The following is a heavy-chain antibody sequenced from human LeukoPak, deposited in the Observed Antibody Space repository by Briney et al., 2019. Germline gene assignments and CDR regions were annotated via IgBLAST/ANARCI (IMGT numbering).Heavy chain of an antibody. CDR3: ARGGSCSGGSCYSDSDY. CDR1: GGSISSYY. CDR2: IYTSGST. D-gene: IGHD2-15*01. V-gene: IGHV4-4*07. Sequence: SETLSLTCTVSGGSISSYYWSWIRQPAGKGLEWIGRIYTSGSTNYNPSLKSRVTMSVDTSKNQFSLKLSSVTAADTAVYYCARGGSCSGGSCYSDSDYWGQGTLVTVSS. J-gene: IGHJ4*02.